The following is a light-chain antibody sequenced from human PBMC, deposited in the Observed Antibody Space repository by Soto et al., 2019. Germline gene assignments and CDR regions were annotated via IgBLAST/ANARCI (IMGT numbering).Light chain of an antibody. Sequence: DIQMTQSPSSLSASVGDRVTITCRASQSIISYLNRYQQKPGKAPKLLIYAASSLQSGVPSRFSGSGSGTDFTLTISSLQPEDFTTYYCQQSYSIPLTFGGGTKVEIK. CDR3: QQSYSIPLT. J-gene: IGKJ4*01. V-gene: IGKV1-39*01. CDR1: QSIISY. CDR2: AAS.